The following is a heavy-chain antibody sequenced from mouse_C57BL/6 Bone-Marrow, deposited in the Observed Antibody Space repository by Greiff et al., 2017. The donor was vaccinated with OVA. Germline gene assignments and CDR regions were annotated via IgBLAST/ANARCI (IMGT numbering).Heavy chain of an antibody. CDR1: GYTFTSYG. V-gene: IGHV1-81*01. Sequence: VKLVESGAELARPGASVKLSCKASGYTFTSYGISWVKQRTGQGLEWIGEIYPRSGNTYYNEKFKGKATLTAVKSSSTAYMELRSLTSEDSAVYFCARGPVVAPFDYWGQGTTLTVSS. D-gene: IGHD1-1*01. CDR2: IYPRSGNT. CDR3: ARGPVVAPFDY. J-gene: IGHJ2*01.